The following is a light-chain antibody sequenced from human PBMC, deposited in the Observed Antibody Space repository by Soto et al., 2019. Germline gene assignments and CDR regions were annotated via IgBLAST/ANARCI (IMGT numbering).Light chain of an antibody. CDR1: QSVSNNY. J-gene: IGKJ1*01. CDR3: QQYGRSGT. CDR2: GAS. V-gene: IGKV3-20*01. Sequence: EIVLTQSPGTLYLSPGERASLSCMASQSVSNNYLAWYQQKPGQAPRLLIYGASNRATGIPDRFSGSGSGTDFTLTISRLEPEDFAVYYCQQYGRSGTFGQGTKVDIK.